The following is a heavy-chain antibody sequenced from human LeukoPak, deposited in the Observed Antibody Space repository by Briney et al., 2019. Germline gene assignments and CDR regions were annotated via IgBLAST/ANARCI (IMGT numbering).Heavy chain of an antibody. CDR2: INHSGST. V-gene: IGHV4-34*01. D-gene: IGHD2-2*02. CDR3: ARDGRYRSSTSCYRYWFDP. CDR1: GGSFSGYY. Sequence: SETLSLTCAVYGGSFSGYYWSWIHQPPGKGLEWIGEINHSGSTNYNPSLKSRVTISVDTSKNQFSLKLSSVTAADTAVYYCARDGRYRSSTSCYRYWFDPWGQGTLVTVSS. J-gene: IGHJ5*02.